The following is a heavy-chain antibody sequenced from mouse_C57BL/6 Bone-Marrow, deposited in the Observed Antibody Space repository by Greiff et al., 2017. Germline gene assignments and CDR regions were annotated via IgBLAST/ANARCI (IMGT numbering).Heavy chain of an antibody. CDR2: IAPANGNT. V-gene: IGHV14-3*01. Sequence: VQLQQSVAELVRPGASVKLSCTASGFNIQNTYVHWVQQRPEQGLEWIGRIAPANGNTKYAPKFQGKAPITADTSSNTAYLQLSSLTSEDTAIYYCASGYAMDYWGQGTSVTVAS. J-gene: IGHJ4*01. CDR1: GFNIQNTY. CDR3: ASGYAMDY.